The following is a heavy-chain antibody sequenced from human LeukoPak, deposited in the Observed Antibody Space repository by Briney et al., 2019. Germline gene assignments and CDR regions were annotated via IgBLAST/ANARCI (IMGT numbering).Heavy chain of an antibody. CDR3: ARDDTAMALDY. CDR1: GGSISSSNW. J-gene: IGHJ4*02. V-gene: IGHV4-4*02. Sequence: SETLSLTCAVSGGSISSSNWWSWVRQPPGKGLEWIGEIYHSGSTNYNPSLKSRVTISEDKSKNHFSLKLSSVTAADTAIYYCARDDTAMALDYWGQGTLVTVSS. D-gene: IGHD5-18*01. CDR2: IYHSGST.